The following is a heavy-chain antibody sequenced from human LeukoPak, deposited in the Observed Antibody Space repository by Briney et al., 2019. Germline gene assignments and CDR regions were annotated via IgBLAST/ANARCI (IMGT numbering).Heavy chain of an antibody. D-gene: IGHD3-10*01. J-gene: IGHJ4*02. CDR3: ARFGITVVRGGKYYFDY. Sequence: PSDTLSLTCTVSGGSISNYYWSWIRQPPGKGLEWIGHIYYSGATKYNPSLKSRITISVDTSKNQFSLMLSSVTAADTAVYYCARFGITVVRGGKYYFDYWGQGTLVTVSS. CDR2: IYYSGAT. V-gene: IGHV4-59*08. CDR1: GGSISNYY.